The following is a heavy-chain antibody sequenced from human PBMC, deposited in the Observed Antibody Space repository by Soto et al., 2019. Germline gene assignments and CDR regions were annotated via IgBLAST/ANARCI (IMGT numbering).Heavy chain of an antibody. V-gene: IGHV3-11*05. CDR3: ARIIAAAGGRRYFDL. D-gene: IGHD6-13*01. CDR2: INSSSTYT. Sequence: QVQLVESGGGLVKPGGSLRLSCAASGFTFSDYYMSWIRRAPGKGLEWVSYINSSSTYTNYADSVKGRFTISRDNAKNSLYLQMNSLRAEDTAVYYCARIIAAAGGRRYFDLWGRGTLVTLSS. J-gene: IGHJ2*01. CDR1: GFTFSDYY.